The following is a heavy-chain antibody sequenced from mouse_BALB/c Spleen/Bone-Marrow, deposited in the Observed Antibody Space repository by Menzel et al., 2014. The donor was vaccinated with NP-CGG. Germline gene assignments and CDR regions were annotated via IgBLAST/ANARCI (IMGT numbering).Heavy chain of an antibody. CDR3: APHYYGYAWFAY. J-gene: IGHJ3*01. CDR1: GYSISSYW. Sequence: VQLQESGPQLVRPGASVKISCKASGYSISSYWMHWVKQRPGQGLEWTGMIDPSDSETRLNQKFKDKATLTVDKSSSTAYMQLNSPTSEDSAVYYCAPHYYGYAWFAYWGQGTLVTVSA. CDR2: IDPSDSET. V-gene: IGHV1S126*01. D-gene: IGHD1-2*01.